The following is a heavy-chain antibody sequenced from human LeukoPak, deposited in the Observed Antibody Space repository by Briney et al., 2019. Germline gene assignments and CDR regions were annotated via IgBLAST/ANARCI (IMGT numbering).Heavy chain of an antibody. CDR2: INPNSGGT. V-gene: IGHV1-2*02. Sequence: ASVKVSCKASGYTFTGYYMHWVRQAPGQGLEWMGWINPNSGGTNYAQKFQGRVTMTTDTSTSTAYMELRSLRSDDTAVYYCARDHGGKVDRYFDLWGRGTLVTVSS. CDR1: GYTFTGYY. D-gene: IGHD4-23*01. CDR3: ARDHGGKVDRYFDL. J-gene: IGHJ2*01.